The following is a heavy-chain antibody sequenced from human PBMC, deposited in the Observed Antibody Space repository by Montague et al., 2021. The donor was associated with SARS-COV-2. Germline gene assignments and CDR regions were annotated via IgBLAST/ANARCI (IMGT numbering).Heavy chain of an antibody. CDR1: GGSFSDYY. CDR2: VNQSGTT. V-gene: IGHV4-34*01. D-gene: IGHD2-2*01. J-gene: IGHJ3*02. Sequence: SETLSLTCAISGGSFSDYYWSWIRQPPGKGLEWIGEVNQSGTTIYNPSLKSGVTISEDTSKNQFYLRLNSVTAADTAVYYCARGRRPLVVPGAGPAGRAFDIWGQGTMVTVSS. CDR3: ARGRRPLVVPGAGPAGRAFDI.